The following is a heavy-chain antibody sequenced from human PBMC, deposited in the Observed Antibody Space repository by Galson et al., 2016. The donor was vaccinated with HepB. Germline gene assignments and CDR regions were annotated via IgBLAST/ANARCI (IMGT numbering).Heavy chain of an antibody. Sequence: SETLSLTCTVSGGSISSSSYYWGWIRQPPGKGLEWIGSIYHSGSTYYKPSLKSRVTMSVDTSKNQFSLKLNSVTAADTAVYYCARLGGLFYDSSGYFDAFEIWGQGTMVTVSS. J-gene: IGHJ3*02. CDR1: GGSISSSSYY. CDR3: ARLGGLFYDSSGYFDAFEI. CDR2: IYHSGST. D-gene: IGHD3-22*01. V-gene: IGHV4-39*01.